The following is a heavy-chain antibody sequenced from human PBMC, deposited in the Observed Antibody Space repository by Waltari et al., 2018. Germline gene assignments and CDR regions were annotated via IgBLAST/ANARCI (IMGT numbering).Heavy chain of an antibody. Sequence: EVQLVESGGGLVQPGGSLRLSCAASGFNWIRQAPGKGLEWVANINRDGSRESYLDSVKGRFTISRDNAKNSVFLQMNSLRVEDTAVYYCEGSWTWGQGTLVTVSS. D-gene: IGHD5-12*01. V-gene: IGHV3-7*01. CDR1: GFN. CDR2: INRDGSRE. J-gene: IGHJ4*02. CDR3: EGSWT.